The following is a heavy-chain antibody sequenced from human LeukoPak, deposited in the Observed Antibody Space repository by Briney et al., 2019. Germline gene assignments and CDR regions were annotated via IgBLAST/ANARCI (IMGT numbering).Heavy chain of an antibody. D-gene: IGHD3-22*01. Sequence: PGGSLRLSCAASGFTVSSIHMVWVRQAPGKGLEWVSVTYTGGNSYYADSVKGRFIISRDISKNTLYLQMNSLRAADSALYYCARGGRGSAAVVAPRSFDIWGQGTMVTVSS. CDR1: GFTVSSIH. CDR2: TYTGGNS. V-gene: IGHV3-53*01. J-gene: IGHJ3*02. CDR3: ARGGRGSAAVVAPRSFDI.